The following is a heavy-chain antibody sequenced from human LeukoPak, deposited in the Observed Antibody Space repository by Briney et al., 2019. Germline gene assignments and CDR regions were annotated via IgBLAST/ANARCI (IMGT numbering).Heavy chain of an antibody. V-gene: IGHV4-4*07. D-gene: IGHD6-13*01. CDR2: IYTSGST. J-gene: IGHJ5*02. CDR1: GGSISSYY. Sequence: SETLSLTCTVSGGSISSYYWSWIRQPAGKGLEWIGRIYTSGSTNYNPSLKSRVTMSVDTSKNQFSLKLSSVTAADTAVYYCAREYIAAAAGWFDPWGQGALVTVSS. CDR3: AREYIAAAAGWFDP.